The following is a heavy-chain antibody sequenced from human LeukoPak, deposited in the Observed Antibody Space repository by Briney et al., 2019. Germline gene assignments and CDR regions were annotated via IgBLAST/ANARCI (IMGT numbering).Heavy chain of an antibody. J-gene: IGHJ4*02. CDR3: ARDPMGGKGASNFDY. V-gene: IGHV3-48*01. D-gene: IGHD1-26*01. CDR2: ISSSSSTI. Sequence: PGGPLRLSCAASGFTFSSYSMNWVRQAPGKGLEWVSYISSSSSTIYYADSVKGRFTISRDNAENSLYLQMNSLRAEDTAVYYCARDPMGGKGASNFDYWGQGTLVTVSS. CDR1: GFTFSSYS.